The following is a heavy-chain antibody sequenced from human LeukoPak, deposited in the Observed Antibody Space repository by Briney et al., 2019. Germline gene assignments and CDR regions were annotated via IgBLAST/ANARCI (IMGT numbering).Heavy chain of an antibody. CDR2: INPNSGGT. CDR3: ARELWFGESHYYGMDV. Sequence: ASVKVSCKASGYTFTDYYMHWVRQAPGQGLEWMGWINPNSGGTNYAQKFQGRVTMTRDTSISTAYMELSRLRSDDTAVYYCARELWFGESHYYGMDVWGQGTTVTVSS. J-gene: IGHJ6*02. D-gene: IGHD3-10*01. CDR1: GYTFTDYY. V-gene: IGHV1-2*02.